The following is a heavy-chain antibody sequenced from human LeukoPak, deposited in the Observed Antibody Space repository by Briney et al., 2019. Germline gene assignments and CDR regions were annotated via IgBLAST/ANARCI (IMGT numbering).Heavy chain of an antibody. Sequence: GGSLRLSCAASGFTFSSYWMSWVRQAPGKGLEWVSAISGSGGSTYYADSVKGRFTISRDNSKNTLYLQMNSLRAEDTAVYYCARAHCSSTSCYKLDAFDIWGQGTMVTVSS. CDR2: ISGSGGST. V-gene: IGHV3-23*01. D-gene: IGHD2-2*02. CDR1: GFTFSSYW. CDR3: ARAHCSSTSCYKLDAFDI. J-gene: IGHJ3*02.